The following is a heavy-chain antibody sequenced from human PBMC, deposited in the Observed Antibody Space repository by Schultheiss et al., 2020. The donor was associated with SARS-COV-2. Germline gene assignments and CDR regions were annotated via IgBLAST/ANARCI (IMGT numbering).Heavy chain of an antibody. D-gene: IGHD5-18*01. CDR2: IYYSGST. CDR3: ARLDSYGYGDY. V-gene: IGHV4-39*01. CDR1: GGSISSSIYY. Sequence: SQTLSLTCTVSGGSISSSIYYWGWIRQPPGKGLEWIGSIYYSGSTYYNPSLKSRVTISVDTSKNQFSLKLSSVTAADTAVYYCARLDSYGYGDYWGQGTLVTVSS. J-gene: IGHJ4*02.